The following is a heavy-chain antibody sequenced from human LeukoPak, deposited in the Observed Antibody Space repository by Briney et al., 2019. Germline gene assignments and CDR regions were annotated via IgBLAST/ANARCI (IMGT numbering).Heavy chain of an antibody. Sequence: ASVKVSCKASGYTFTGYYIHWVRQAPGQGLEWMGWINPNTGDTYYPQKFQGRVTMTRDTSISTGYMELRSLKSDDTAVYYCAKVPVGSYSYYYMDVWGKGTTVIVSS. CDR3: AKVPVGSYSYYYMDV. D-gene: IGHD2-15*01. V-gene: IGHV1-2*02. CDR1: GYTFTGYY. J-gene: IGHJ6*03. CDR2: INPNTGDT.